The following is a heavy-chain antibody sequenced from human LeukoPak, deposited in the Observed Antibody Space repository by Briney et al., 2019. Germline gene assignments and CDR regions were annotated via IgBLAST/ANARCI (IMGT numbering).Heavy chain of an antibody. CDR3: AREEEVATIGRY. V-gene: IGHV7-4-1*02. Sequence: ASVKVSYKASGYTFTKYGMNWVRQAPGQGLEWMGWINTNTGNPTYAQDFTGRFVFYLDTSVSTAYLQISSLRADDTALYYCAREEEVATIGRYWGQGTLVTVSS. D-gene: IGHD5-24*01. CDR2: INTNTGNP. J-gene: IGHJ4*02. CDR1: GYTFTKYG.